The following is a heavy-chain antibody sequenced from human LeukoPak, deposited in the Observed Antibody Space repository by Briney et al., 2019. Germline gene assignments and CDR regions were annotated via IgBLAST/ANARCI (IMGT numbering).Heavy chain of an antibody. V-gene: IGHV3-43*02. D-gene: IGHD5-18*01. CDR3: AKDAMDFYYYGMDV. Sequence: GGSLRLSCAVSGFTFEDYAMHWVRQAPGKGLEWVSLISGDGGSTYYADSVKGRFTISRDNSKNSLYLQMNSLRTEDTALYYCAKDAMDFYYYGMDVWGQGTTVTVSS. J-gene: IGHJ6*02. CDR1: GFTFEDYA. CDR2: ISGDGGST.